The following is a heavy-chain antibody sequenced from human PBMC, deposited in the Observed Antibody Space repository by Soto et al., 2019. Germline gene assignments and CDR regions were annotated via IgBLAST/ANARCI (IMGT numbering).Heavy chain of an antibody. V-gene: IGHV4-34*01. D-gene: IGHD3-9*01. Sequence: QVQLQQWGAGPLRPLETLSLTCGVSGGSFSGYYWAWIRQSPGKGLEWIGEINDRGSINYNPSLKSRVSISLDTSKNHYSLSLRSVTAADTAVYYCARESHDILTGPPWVWYFDLWGRGTLVTVSS. J-gene: IGHJ2*01. CDR1: GGSFSGYY. CDR3: ARESHDILTGPPWVWYFDL. CDR2: INDRGSI.